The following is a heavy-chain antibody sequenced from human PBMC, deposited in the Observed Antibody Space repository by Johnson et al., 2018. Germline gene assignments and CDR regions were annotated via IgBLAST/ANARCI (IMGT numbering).Heavy chain of an antibody. D-gene: IGHD1-26*01. CDR1: GFTFSNYG. CDR2: ISGSGDRT. V-gene: IGHV3-23*04. Sequence: VQLVQSGGGLVQPGGSLRLSCAASGFTFSNYGLSWVRKAPGKGLEWVSAISGSGDRTYYADSVKGRFTISRKNSKNTLYLQRNSRRVADTAVYYCAKSESILGVPRWFDSWGQGTLVTVSS. CDR3: AKSESILGVPRWFDS. J-gene: IGHJ5*01.